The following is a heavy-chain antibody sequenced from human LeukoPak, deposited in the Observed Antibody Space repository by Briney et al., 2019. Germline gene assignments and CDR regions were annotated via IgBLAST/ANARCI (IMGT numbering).Heavy chain of an antibody. CDR1: GFMFSNHW. D-gene: IGHD3-10*01. CDR3: ARDSASGRFFDL. CDR2: INTDGSRT. J-gene: IGHJ2*01. V-gene: IGHV3-74*03. Sequence: HPGGSPRLSCVGSGFMFSNHWMHWVRQGPGKGLMWLSRINTDGSRTTYEDSVQGRFTISRDNAKNTLYLHLDSLRVDDTAMYYCARDSASGRFFDLWGRGTLVTVAS.